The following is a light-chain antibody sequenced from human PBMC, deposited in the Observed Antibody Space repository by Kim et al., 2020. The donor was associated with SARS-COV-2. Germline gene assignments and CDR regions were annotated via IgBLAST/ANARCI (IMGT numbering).Light chain of an antibody. V-gene: IGLV6-57*03. CDR1: SGSIDDNY. Sequence: GKTVTISCSRSSGSIDDNYVQWYQQRPGGVPTTVIYEDDLRPSGVSDRFSGSIDNSSNSASLTISGLRTEDEADYYCQSYNRDNVIFGGGTQLTVL. J-gene: IGLJ2*01. CDR3: QSYNRDNVI. CDR2: EDD.